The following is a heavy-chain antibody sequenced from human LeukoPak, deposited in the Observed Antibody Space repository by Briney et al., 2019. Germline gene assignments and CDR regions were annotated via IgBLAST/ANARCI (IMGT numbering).Heavy chain of an antibody. Sequence: ASVKVSCKASGYTFTSYYMHWVRQAPGQGLEWMGIINPSGGSTSYAQKFQGRVTMTRDTSTSTVYMELSSLRSEDTAVYYCARDGSYCSSTSCYLSDYYGMDVWGQGTTVTVSS. CDR3: ARDGSYCSSTSCYLSDYYGMDV. D-gene: IGHD2-2*01. CDR1: GYTFTSYY. CDR2: INPSGGST. J-gene: IGHJ6*02. V-gene: IGHV1-46*01.